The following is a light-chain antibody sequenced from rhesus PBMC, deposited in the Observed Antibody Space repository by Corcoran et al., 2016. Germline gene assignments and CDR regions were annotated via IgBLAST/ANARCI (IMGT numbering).Light chain of an antibody. V-gene: IGKV3-42*03. CDR2: GAS. Sequence: EIVMTQSPATLSLSPGERATLSCRASQSVSSSLAWYQQKPGQAPRLLIYGASSRATGIPDRFRGSGSGTEVHLTISSLEPEDLAVYYCQQYSNWPLTFGPGTKLDIK. J-gene: IGKJ3*01. CDR3: QQYSNWPLT. CDR1: QSVSSS.